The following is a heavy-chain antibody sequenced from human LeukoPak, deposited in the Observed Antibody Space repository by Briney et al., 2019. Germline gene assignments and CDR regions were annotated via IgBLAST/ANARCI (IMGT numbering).Heavy chain of an antibody. Sequence: GGSLRLSCAASGFTFRNYLMNWVRQAPGKGLEWVSFISSTGGTIYYADSVKGRFTVSRDNGKNSLYLQMNSLRAEDTAVYYCARDSLYLNYYDSSGYYDYWGQGTLVTVSS. V-gene: IGHV3-48*01. J-gene: IGHJ4*02. CDR3: ARDSLYLNYYDSSGYYDY. CDR2: ISSTGGTI. CDR1: GFTFRNYL. D-gene: IGHD3-22*01.